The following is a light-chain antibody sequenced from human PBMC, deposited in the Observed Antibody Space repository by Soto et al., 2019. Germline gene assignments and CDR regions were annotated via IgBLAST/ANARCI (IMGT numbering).Light chain of an antibody. Sequence: DIPMTQSPSTLSASVGDRVTITCRASQTISSSLAWYQFKPAKAPKLLIYETSTLQSGVPSRFSGDGYGTDFNLSISSLHPEDFATYYCQQTFSLPRTFGQGTKVDIK. V-gene: IGKV1-39*01. CDR1: QTISSS. CDR2: ETS. J-gene: IGKJ1*01. CDR3: QQTFSLPRT.